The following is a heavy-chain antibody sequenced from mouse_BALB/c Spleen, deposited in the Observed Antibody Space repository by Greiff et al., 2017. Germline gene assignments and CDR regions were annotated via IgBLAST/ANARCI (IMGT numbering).Heavy chain of an antibody. V-gene: IGHV3-6*02. CDR1: GYSITSGYY. D-gene: IGHD4-1*01. J-gene: IGHJ2*01. CDR2: ISYDGSN. CDR3: ARGGLGRDY. Sequence: EVKLQESGPGLVKPSQSLSLTCSVTGYSITSGYYWNWIRQFPGNKLEWMGYISYDGSNNYNPSLKNRISITRDTSKNQFFLKLNSVTTEDTATYYCARGGLGRDYWGQGTTLTVSS.